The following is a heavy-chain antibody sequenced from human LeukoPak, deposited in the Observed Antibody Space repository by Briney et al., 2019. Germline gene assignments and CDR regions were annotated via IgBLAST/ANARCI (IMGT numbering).Heavy chain of an antibody. CDR1: GFTVSSSY. J-gene: IGHJ4*02. D-gene: IGHD3-10*01. CDR3: ASAMVRGVIGY. Sequence: GGSLRLSCAASGFTVSSSYMSWVRQTPGKGLEWVSVISSGGTTYCADSVKGRFTISRDNSKNTVYLQMNSLRAEDTAVYYCASAMVRGVIGYWGQGTLDTVSS. V-gene: IGHV3-53*01. CDR2: ISSGGTT.